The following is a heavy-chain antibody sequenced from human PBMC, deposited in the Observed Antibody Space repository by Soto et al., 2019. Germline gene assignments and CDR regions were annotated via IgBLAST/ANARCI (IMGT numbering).Heavy chain of an antibody. CDR3: ARTRITAAGTFDY. CDR1: GDSVSSNTVA. D-gene: IGHD6-13*01. J-gene: IGHJ4*02. CDR2: TYYRSKWYN. Sequence: PSQTLSLTCVISGDSVSSNTVAWNWIRQSPSRGLEWLGRTYYRSKWYNDYAVSVKSRITINPDTSRNQFSLQLNSVTPEDTAVYYCARTRITAAGTFDYWGQGTPVTVSS. V-gene: IGHV6-1*01.